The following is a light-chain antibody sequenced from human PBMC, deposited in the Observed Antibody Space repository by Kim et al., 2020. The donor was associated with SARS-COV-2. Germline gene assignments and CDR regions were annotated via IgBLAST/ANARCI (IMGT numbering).Light chain of an antibody. V-gene: IGKV1-17*03. CDR2: SAS. CDR3: LQHKTYPLM. Sequence: DIQMTQSPSSISASVGDRVTITCRASQGISNYVAWFQQKPGQVPQRLIYSASTLQSGVPSRFSGSGSGTEFTLTISSLQPEVSASYYCLQHKTYPLMFGQGTKVDIK. CDR1: QGISNY. J-gene: IGKJ1*01.